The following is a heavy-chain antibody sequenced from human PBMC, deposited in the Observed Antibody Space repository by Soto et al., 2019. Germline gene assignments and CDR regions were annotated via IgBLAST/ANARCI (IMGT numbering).Heavy chain of an antibody. CDR2: ISSSSSYI. V-gene: IGHV3-21*01. Sequence: EVQLVESGGGLVKPGGSLRLSVAASGFTFSSYSMNWVRQAPGKGLEGVSSISSSSSYIYYADSVKGRFTISRDNAKNSLYMQMNSLRAEDTAVYYCARDQPGYSYGYGLGYWGQGTLVTVSS. J-gene: IGHJ4*02. CDR3: ARDQPGYSYGYGLGY. D-gene: IGHD5-18*01. CDR1: GFTFSSYS.